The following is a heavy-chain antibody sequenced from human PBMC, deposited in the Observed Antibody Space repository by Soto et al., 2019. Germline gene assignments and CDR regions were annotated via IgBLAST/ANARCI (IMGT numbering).Heavy chain of an antibody. J-gene: IGHJ4*02. CDR1: VYTFTFYY. D-gene: IGHD5-12*01. CDR3: ARHSGYDYVFDY. Sequence: GASVXVSCKASVYTFTFYYSHCLRQAPGQGLEWMGWINPNNGDTIYARKLQGRVTMTRDTSTSTAYMEMSSLTFDDTAVYYCARHSGYDYVFDYWGQGTLVTVSS. V-gene: IGHV1-2*02. CDR2: INPNNGDT.